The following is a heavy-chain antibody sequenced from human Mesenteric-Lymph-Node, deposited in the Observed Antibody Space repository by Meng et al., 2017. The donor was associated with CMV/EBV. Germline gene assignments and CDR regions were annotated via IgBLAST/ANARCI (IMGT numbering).Heavy chain of an antibody. V-gene: IGHV4-61*01. Sequence: VSVNSGNYYWSWIRQPPGKGLEWIGYIYTSGSTNYNPSLKSRVTISVDASKNQFSLKLSSVTAADTAVYYCARSHMAAAGTGWFDPWGQGTLVTVSS. D-gene: IGHD6-13*01. CDR2: IYTSGST. CDR1: VSVNSGNYY. CDR3: ARSHMAAAGTGWFDP. J-gene: IGHJ5*02.